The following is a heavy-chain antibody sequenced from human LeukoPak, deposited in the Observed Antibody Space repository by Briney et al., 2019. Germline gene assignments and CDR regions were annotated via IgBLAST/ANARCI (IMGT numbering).Heavy chain of an antibody. J-gene: IGHJ4*02. D-gene: IGHD2-15*01. CDR1: GGSISSGDYY. V-gene: IGHV4-30-4*01. CDR3: ARVPRSGIYFDY. Sequence: PSETLSLTCTVSGGSISSGDYYWSWIRQPPGKGLEWIGYIYYSGSTYYNPSLVSRVTMSVDTSKNQFSLRLTSVTAADTAVYYCARVPRSGIYFDYWGQGTLATVSS. CDR2: IYYSGST.